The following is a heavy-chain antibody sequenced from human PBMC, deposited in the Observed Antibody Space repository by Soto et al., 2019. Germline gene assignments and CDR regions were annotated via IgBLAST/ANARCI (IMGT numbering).Heavy chain of an antibody. Sequence: GGSLRLSCAASGFTFSSYWMSWVRQAPGKGLEWVANIKQDGSEKYYVDSVKGRFTISRDNAKNSLYLQMNSLRAEDTAVYYCARDLKMYSSSSLGYGMDVWGQGTTVTVSS. CDR3: ARDLKMYSSSSLGYGMDV. CDR1: GFTFSSYW. V-gene: IGHV3-7*01. CDR2: IKQDGSEK. J-gene: IGHJ6*02. D-gene: IGHD6-6*01.